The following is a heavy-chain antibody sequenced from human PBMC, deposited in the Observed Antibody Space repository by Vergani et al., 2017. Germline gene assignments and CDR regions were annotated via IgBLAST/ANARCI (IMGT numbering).Heavy chain of an antibody. CDR1: GFTFSNYA. V-gene: IGHV3-23*01. CDR2: ISGSGGST. Sequence: EVQLLESGGGLVQPGGSLRLSCAASGFTFSNYAMSWVRQAPGKGLEWVSGISGSGGSTYYADSVKGRFTISRDNSKNTLYLQMNSLRAEDTAVYYCAKDSRYYDSSGYYSDWGQGTLVTVSS. CDR3: AKDSRYYDSSGYYSD. D-gene: IGHD3-22*01. J-gene: IGHJ4*02.